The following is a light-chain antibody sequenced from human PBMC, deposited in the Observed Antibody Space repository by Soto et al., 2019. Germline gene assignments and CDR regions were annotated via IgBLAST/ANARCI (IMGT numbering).Light chain of an antibody. CDR2: EGS. V-gene: IGLV2-23*03. CDR3: CSYAGRSTFVV. CDR1: SSDVGSYNL. J-gene: IGLJ2*01. Sequence: QSALTQPASVSGSPGQSITISCTGTSSDVGSYNLVSWYQQHPGKAPKLMIYEGSKRASGVSNRFSGSKSGITASLTISGLQAEDEADYYCCSYAGRSTFVVVGGGTKLTVL.